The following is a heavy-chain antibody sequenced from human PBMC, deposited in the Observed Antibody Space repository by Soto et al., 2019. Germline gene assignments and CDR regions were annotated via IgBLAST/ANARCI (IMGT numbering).Heavy chain of an antibody. J-gene: IGHJ4*02. CDR2: ISGSGGST. Sequence: GGSLTLSCAASGFTFSSYAMSWVRQAPGKGLEWVSAISGSGGSTYYADSVKGRFTISRDNSKNTLYLQMNSLRAEDTAVYYCAKVIRMYSSSSGLYYFDYWGQGTLVTVSS. CDR1: GFTFSSYA. D-gene: IGHD6-6*01. CDR3: AKVIRMYSSSSGLYYFDY. V-gene: IGHV3-23*01.